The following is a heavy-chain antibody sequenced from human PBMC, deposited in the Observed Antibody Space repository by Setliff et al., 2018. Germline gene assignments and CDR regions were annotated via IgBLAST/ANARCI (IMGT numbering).Heavy chain of an antibody. CDR1: GFTFSRYW. D-gene: IGHD2-15*01. CDR2: IKQDGSEK. J-gene: IGHJ3*02. Sequence: PGGSLRLSCAASGFTFSRYWMSWVRQAPGKGLEWVANIKQDGSEKYYVDSVKGRFTISRDNSKNTLYLQMNSLRAEDTAVYYCAKGGYCSGGSCYSIHAFDIWGQGTKVTVSS. CDR3: AKGGYCSGGSCYSIHAFDI. V-gene: IGHV3-7*01.